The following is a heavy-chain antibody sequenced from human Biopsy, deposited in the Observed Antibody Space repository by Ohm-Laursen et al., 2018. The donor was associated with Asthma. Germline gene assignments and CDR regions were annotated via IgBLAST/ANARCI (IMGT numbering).Heavy chain of an antibody. CDR3: ARGDSSNWSHYYFDY. CDR1: GFSFSEFV. J-gene: IGHJ4*02. Sequence: RSLRLSCAASGFSFSEFVMHWVRQAPGKGLEWVAVISYDGSTKYYADSVRGRFTISRDYSKNTLYLQMHSLRAEDTAVYYCARGDSSNWSHYYFDYWGQGTLVTVSS. D-gene: IGHD3-22*01. V-gene: IGHV3-30*03. CDR2: ISYDGSTK.